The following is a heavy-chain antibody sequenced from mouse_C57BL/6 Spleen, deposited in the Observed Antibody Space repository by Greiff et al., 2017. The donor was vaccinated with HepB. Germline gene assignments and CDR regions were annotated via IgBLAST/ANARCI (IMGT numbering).Heavy chain of an antibody. D-gene: IGHD2-1*01. CDR1: GFTFSDYG. Sequence: EVKLVESGGGLVKPGGSLKLSCAASGFTFSDYGMHWVRQAPEKGLEWVAYISSGSSTIYYADTVKGRFTISRDNAKNTLFLQMTSLRSEDTAMYYCARDYGNSWFAYWGQGTLVTVSA. V-gene: IGHV5-17*01. CDR3: ARDYGNSWFAY. CDR2: ISSGSSTI. J-gene: IGHJ3*01.